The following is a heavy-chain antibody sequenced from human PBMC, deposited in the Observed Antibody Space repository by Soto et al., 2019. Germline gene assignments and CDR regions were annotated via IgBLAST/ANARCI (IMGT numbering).Heavy chain of an antibody. J-gene: IGHJ6*02. D-gene: IGHD1-26*01. V-gene: IGHV3-30*18. CDR1: GFSISDYG. CDR2: ISYDGSNT. Sequence: QVQLVESGGGVVQPGWSLRLSCAASGFSISDYGMDWVRQAPGKGLEWVALISYDGSNTYYADSVQGRFTISRDNSKDTLFLQMTGLRREDTAVYYCAKGAGDRLSLGMDVWGQGTTVTVSS. CDR3: AKGAGDRLSLGMDV.